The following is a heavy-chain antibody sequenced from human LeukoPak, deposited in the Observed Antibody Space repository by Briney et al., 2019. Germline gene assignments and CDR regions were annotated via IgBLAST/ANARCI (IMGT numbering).Heavy chain of an antibody. V-gene: IGHV3-30*18. CDR2: MSNDGSSK. Sequence: PGGSLRLSCAAAGFTFSSYGMHWVRQAPGKGLEWVAVMSNDGSSKYYADSVKGRFTISRDNLKNTLYLQMNSLRAEDTAVYSCAKDLTTLTLAMDVWGQGTTVTVSS. D-gene: IGHD4-17*01. CDR3: AKDLTTLTLAMDV. J-gene: IGHJ6*02. CDR1: GFTFSSYG.